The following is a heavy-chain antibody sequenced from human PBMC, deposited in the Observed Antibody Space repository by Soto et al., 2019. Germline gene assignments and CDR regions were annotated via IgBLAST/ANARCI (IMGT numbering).Heavy chain of an antibody. Sequence: QITLKESGPSLMKPTQTLTLTCTFSGFSLRRTGEGVGWIRQPPGKALEWLALIYWDDDKRYSPSLKSRLTITKDTSKNQVVLTLTNMDPVDTATYYCALARYSNFDYWGQGTLVTVSS. J-gene: IGHJ4*02. CDR1: GFSLRRTGEG. CDR3: ALARYSNFDY. V-gene: IGHV2-5*02. CDR2: IYWDDDK. D-gene: IGHD4-4*01.